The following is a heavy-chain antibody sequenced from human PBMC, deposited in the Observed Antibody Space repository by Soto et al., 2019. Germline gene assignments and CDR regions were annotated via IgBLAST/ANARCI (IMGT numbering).Heavy chain of an antibody. J-gene: IGHJ4*02. Sequence: GGSLRLSCEASGFTFSTYAMTWVRQAPGKGLEWVSTVSGGSFSTDYADSVKGRFTISRDNSKNTLYLQMDSLRAEDTAVYYCAKLGYCYTASCSGFDYWGQGTLVTVSS. V-gene: IGHV3-23*01. CDR2: VSGGSFST. CDR1: GFTFSTYA. CDR3: AKLGYCYTASCSGFDY. D-gene: IGHD2-2*01.